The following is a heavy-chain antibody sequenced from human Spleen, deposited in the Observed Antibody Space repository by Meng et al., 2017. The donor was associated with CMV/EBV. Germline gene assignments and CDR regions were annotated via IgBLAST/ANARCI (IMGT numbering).Heavy chain of an antibody. J-gene: IGHJ6*02. CDR2: IIPIFGTA. V-gene: IGHV1-69*05. CDR3: ARAPGQPLVGYYYGMDV. D-gene: IGHD2-15*01. CDR1: TFSSYA. Sequence: TFSSYAISWVRQAPGQGLEWMGGIIPIFGTANYAQKFQGRVTITTDESTSTAYMELSSLRSEDTAVYYCARAPGQPLVGYYYGMDVWGQGTMVTVSS.